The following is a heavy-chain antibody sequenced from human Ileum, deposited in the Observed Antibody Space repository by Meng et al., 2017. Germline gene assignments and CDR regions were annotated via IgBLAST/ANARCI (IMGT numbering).Heavy chain of an antibody. D-gene: IGHD6-19*01. CDR1: VFPLRCYA. CDR3: ARYRSGSSDY. CDR2: IPYDGSNK. Sequence: VSAGGGGGQPARSLSLYCSASVFPLRCYAIHWARSAPGKGLAWVTVIPYDGSNKYYADSVQGRFTISRDNSKNTLYLQMNSLRAEDTAVYYCARYRSGSSDYWGPGTLVTVSS. J-gene: IGHJ4*02. V-gene: IGHV3-30*04.